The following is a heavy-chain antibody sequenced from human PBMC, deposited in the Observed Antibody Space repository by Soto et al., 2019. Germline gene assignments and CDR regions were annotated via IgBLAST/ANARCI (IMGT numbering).Heavy chain of an antibody. CDR1: GGTFNTYA. D-gene: IGHD3-10*01. CDR3: AREVQVHTPAFVY. J-gene: IGHJ4*02. V-gene: IGHV1-69*19. Sequence: QVQLVQSGAEMKKPGSSVKVSCQSSGGTFNTYAMNWVRQAPGQGPEWMGDISPMFGAANYAPKFQGRVTITAVEATGTSYIQLSSLTSEDTALYFCAREVQVHTPAFVYWGQGTLVTVSS. CDR2: ISPMFGAA.